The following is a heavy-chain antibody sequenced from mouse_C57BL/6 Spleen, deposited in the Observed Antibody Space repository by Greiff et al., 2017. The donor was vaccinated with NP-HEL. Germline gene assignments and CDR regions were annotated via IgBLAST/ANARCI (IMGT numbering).Heavy chain of an antibody. J-gene: IGHJ2*01. V-gene: IGHV6-6*01. CDR2: IRNKANNHAT. CDR1: GFTFSDAW. Sequence: EVKLEESGGGLVQPGGSMKLSCAASGFTFSDAWMDWVRQSPEKGLEWVAEIRNKANNHATYYAESVKGRFTISRDDSKSSVYLQMNSLRSEDTGIYYCTRRPGTGYFDYWGQGTTLTVSS. D-gene: IGHD3-3*01. CDR3: TRRPGTGYFDY.